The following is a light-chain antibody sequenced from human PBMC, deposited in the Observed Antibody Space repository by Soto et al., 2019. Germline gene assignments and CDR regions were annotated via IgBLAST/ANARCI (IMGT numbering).Light chain of an antibody. Sequence: ETALTKFPGTLTLSLGQRATLSRRASQSVSSSYLAWYQQKPGQAPRLLIYDASHRATGIPARFSGSGSGTDFTLTISSQAPDDYAVYFCQQRGRCLTFGGGTKVDIK. V-gene: IGKV3-11*01. CDR2: DAS. J-gene: IGKJ4*01. CDR1: QSVSSSY. CDR3: QQRGRCLT.